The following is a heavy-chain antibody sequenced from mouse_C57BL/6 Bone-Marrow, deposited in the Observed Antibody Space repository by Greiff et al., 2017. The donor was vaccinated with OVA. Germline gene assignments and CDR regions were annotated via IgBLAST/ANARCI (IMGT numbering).Heavy chain of an antibody. CDR3: ARPDYYGSSHWYFDV. CDR2: IDPSDSYT. CDR1: GYTFTSYW. J-gene: IGHJ1*03. Sequence: QVQLQQPGAELVKPGASVKLSCKASGYTFTSYWMQWVKQRPGQGLEWIGEIDPSDSYTNYNQKFKGKATLTVDTSSSTAYMQLSSLTSEDSAVYYCARPDYYGSSHWYFDVWGTGTTVTVSS. D-gene: IGHD1-1*01. V-gene: IGHV1-50*01.